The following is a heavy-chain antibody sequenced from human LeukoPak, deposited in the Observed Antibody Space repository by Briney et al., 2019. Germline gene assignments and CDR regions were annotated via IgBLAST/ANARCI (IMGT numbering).Heavy chain of an antibody. CDR1: GFTLSSYG. CDR3: ARVQQYHKFDY. Sequence: PGGSLRLSCAASGFTLSSYGMSWVRQAPGKGLEWVSGISWNGRNTAYAESLKGRFTISRDNAKNSLYLQMNSLRAEDTAFYYCARVQQYHKFDYWGQGTLVTVSS. CDR2: ISWNGRNT. D-gene: IGHD4-11*01. J-gene: IGHJ4*02. V-gene: IGHV3-20*04.